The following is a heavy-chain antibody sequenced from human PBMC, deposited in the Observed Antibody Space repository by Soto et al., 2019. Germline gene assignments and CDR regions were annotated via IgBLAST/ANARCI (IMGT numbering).Heavy chain of an antibody. Sequence: EVQLVESGGGLVKPGGSLRLSCAASGFTFSRAWVNWVRLAPGKGLEWVGRIRSKADGGTTDYTAPVEGRFTVSRDDSKNTAYLQMNSLKTEDTGVYYCTTVSLHFWWGAFDIWGLGTMVTVSS. CDR2: IRSKADGGTT. D-gene: IGHD2-8*02. J-gene: IGHJ3*02. CDR1: GFTFSRAW. CDR3: TTVSLHFWWGAFDI. V-gene: IGHV3-15*07.